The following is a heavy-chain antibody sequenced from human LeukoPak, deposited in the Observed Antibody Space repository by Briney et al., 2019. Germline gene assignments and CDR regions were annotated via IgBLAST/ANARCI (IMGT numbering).Heavy chain of an antibody. V-gene: IGHV1-18*01. Sequence: GASVKVSCKASGYTFTSYGISWVRQAPGQGLEWMGWISAYNGNTNYAQKLQGRVTMTTDTSTSTAYMELRSLRSDDTAVYYCARARIAVAPGDFDYWGQGTLVTVSS. CDR2: ISAYNGNT. CDR3: ARARIAVAPGDFDY. J-gene: IGHJ4*02. D-gene: IGHD6-19*01. CDR1: GYTFTSYG.